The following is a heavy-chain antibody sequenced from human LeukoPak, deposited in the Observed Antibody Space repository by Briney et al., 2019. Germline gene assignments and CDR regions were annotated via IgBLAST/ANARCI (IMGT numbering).Heavy chain of an antibody. Sequence: PSQTLSLTCTVSGGSISSGSYYWSWIRQPPGKGLEWIGEINHSGSTNYNPSLKSRVTISVDTSKNQFSLKLSSVTAADTAVYYCARGRSSYYYDSSGYYRNNWFDPWGQGTLVTVSS. V-gene: IGHV4-39*07. CDR1: GGSISSGSYY. J-gene: IGHJ5*02. CDR2: INHSGST. D-gene: IGHD3-22*01. CDR3: ARGRSSYYYDSSGYYRNNWFDP.